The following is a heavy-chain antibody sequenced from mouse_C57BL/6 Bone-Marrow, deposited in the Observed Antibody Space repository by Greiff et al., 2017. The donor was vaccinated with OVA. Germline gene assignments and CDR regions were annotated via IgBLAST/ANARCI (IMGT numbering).Heavy chain of an antibody. CDR2: INSDGGST. CDR3: ARHADGYYGYWYFDV. D-gene: IGHD2-3*01. Sequence: EVKLMESGGGLVQPGESLKLSCESNEYEFPSHDMSWVRKTPEKRLELVAAINSDGGSTYYPDTMERRFIISRDNTKKTLYLQMSSLRSEDTALEYCARHADGYYGYWYFDVWGTGTTVTVSS. V-gene: IGHV5-2*01. J-gene: IGHJ1*03. CDR1: EYEFPSHD.